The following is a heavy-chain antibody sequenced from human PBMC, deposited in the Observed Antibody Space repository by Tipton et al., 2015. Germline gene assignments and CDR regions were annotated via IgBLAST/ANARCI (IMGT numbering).Heavy chain of an antibody. D-gene: IGHD3-22*01. CDR1: GGSISSSLYY. CDR2: IFYSGST. J-gene: IGHJ4*02. V-gene: IGHV4-39*02. CDR3: TREVWYNDSTGYDY. Sequence: SLTCNVSGGSISSSLYYWGWVRQPPGKGLEWIGSIFYSGSTYYNPSLKSRVTISVDTSKNHFSLKLRSVTAADTAVYYCTREVWYNDSTGYDYWGQGTLVTVSS.